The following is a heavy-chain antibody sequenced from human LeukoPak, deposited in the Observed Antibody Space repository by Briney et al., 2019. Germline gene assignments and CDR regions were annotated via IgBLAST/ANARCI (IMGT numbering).Heavy chain of an antibody. Sequence: PGGSLRLSCAASGFTFEGYGMSWVRQAPGKGLEWVSGINWDGGSIGYADSVKGRFTISRDNAKKSVYLQMNSLRADVTALYYCARGYYTFDYWGHGTLVTVSS. J-gene: IGHJ4*01. CDR2: INWDGGSI. D-gene: IGHD3-3*01. V-gene: IGHV3-20*04. CDR1: GFTFEGYG. CDR3: ARGYYTFDY.